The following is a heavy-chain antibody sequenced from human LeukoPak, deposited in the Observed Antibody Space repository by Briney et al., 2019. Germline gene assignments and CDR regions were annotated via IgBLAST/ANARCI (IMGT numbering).Heavy chain of an antibody. Sequence: GGSLRLSCAASGLTFSSHWMHWVRQAPGKGLVWVSRITNDGSSTTYADSVKGRFTISRDNSKNTLYLQMNSLRAEDTAVYYCAREELRDYGDTYGMDVWGQGTTVTVSS. J-gene: IGHJ6*02. V-gene: IGHV3-74*01. CDR3: AREELRDYGDTYGMDV. CDR2: ITNDGSST. D-gene: IGHD4-17*01. CDR1: GLTFSSHW.